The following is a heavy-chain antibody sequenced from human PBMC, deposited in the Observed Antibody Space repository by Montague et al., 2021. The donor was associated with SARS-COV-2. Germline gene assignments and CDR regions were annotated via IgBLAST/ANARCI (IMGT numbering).Heavy chain of an antibody. V-gene: IGHV6-1*01. J-gene: IGHJ3*02. Sequence: CAISGDSVSGDNVSWNWIRQSPSRGLEWLGRTYYRSRWFDHYAVSMRGRISIKADTSKNQFSLQLDSVTPEDTAVYYCVRDYGLGHYTGYAFDIWGQGTLVTVSS. CDR3: VRDYGLGHYTGYAFDI. CDR1: GDSVSGDNVS. D-gene: IGHD3-3*01. CDR2: TYYRSRWFD.